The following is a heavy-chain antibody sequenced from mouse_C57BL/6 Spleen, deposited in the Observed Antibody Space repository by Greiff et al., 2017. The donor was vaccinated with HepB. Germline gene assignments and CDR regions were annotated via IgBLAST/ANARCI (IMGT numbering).Heavy chain of an antibody. CDR2: IDPENGDT. J-gene: IGHJ3*01. CDR1: GFNIKDDY. Sequence: EVQLVESGAELVRPGASVKLSCTASGFNIKDDYMHWVKQRPEQGLEWIGWIDPENGDTEYASKFQGKATITADTSSNTAYLQLSSLTSEDTAVYYCTTDSGWGFAYWGQGTLVTVSA. V-gene: IGHV14-4*01. CDR3: TTDSGWGFAY.